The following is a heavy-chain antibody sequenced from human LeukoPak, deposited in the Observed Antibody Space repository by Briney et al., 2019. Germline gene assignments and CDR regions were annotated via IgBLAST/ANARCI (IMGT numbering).Heavy chain of an antibody. Sequence: PGGSLRLSCAASGSTFSSYWMSWVRQAPGKGLEWVANIKQDGSEKYYVDSVKGRFTISRDNAKNSLYLQMNSLRAEDRAVYYCARDISWYHNLDYWGQGTLVTVSS. V-gene: IGHV3-7*01. CDR1: GSTFSSYW. D-gene: IGHD6-13*01. CDR2: IKQDGSEK. CDR3: ARDISWYHNLDY. J-gene: IGHJ4*02.